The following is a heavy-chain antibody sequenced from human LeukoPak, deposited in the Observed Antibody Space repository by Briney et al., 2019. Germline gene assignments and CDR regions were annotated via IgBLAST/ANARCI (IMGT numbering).Heavy chain of an antibody. CDR2: IYHSGST. V-gene: IGHV4-59*08. D-gene: IGHD6-19*01. J-gene: IGHJ4*02. CDR1: GGPIDSYY. Sequence: SETLSLTCTGSGGPIDSYYCAWIRQPPGKGLEWIAYIYHSGSTDYNHSLQGKLTISVSRARSQFSLQLSSVTAADTDVYYCVGYSSGWIDYWGQGTLVTVSS. CDR3: VGYSSGWIDY.